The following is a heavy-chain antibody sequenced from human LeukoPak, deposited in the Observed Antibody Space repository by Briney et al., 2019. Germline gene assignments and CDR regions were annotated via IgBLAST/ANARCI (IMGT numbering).Heavy chain of an antibody. V-gene: IGHV4-34*01. D-gene: IGHD1-26*01. CDR3: ARLGIVGAT. CDR2: INHSGST. J-gene: IGHJ5*02. CDR1: GGSFSGYY. Sequence: LETLSLTCAVYGGSFSGYYWSWIRQPPGKGLEWIGEINHSGSTNYNPSLKSRVTISVDTSKNQFSLKLSSVTAADTAVYYCARLGIVGATWGQGTLVTVSS.